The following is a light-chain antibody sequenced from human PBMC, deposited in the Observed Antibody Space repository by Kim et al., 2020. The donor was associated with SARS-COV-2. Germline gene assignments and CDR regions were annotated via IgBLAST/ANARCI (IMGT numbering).Light chain of an antibody. J-gene: IGLJ2*01. CDR2: QDT. CDR1: NLGDKF. V-gene: IGLV3-1*01. Sequence: SYELTQPPSVSVSPGQTARIACSGDNLGDKFVCWYQQKPGQAPVLVIYQDTKRPSGIPERFSGSNSGNTGTLTISGTQAMDEADYYCQAWDSSSVVFGGGTQLTVL. CDR3: QAWDSSSVV.